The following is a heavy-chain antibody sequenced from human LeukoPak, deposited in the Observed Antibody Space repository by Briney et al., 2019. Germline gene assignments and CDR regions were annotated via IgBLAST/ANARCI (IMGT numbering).Heavy chain of an antibody. CDR1: GFTFSKYW. CDR3: ATKQWLAPPPDS. Sequence: GGSLRLSCAASGFTFSKYWMLWVRHAPGKGLGSVSRINTDGTVTTYADSVKGRFTVSRDNADNTMFLQMNSVRDEDTAVYYCATKQWLAPPPDSWGQGTPVAVSS. D-gene: IGHD6-19*01. V-gene: IGHV3-74*01. J-gene: IGHJ4*02. CDR2: INTDGTVT.